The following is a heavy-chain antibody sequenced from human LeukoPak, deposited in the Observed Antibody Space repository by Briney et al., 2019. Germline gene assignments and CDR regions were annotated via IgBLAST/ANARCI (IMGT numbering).Heavy chain of an antibody. V-gene: IGHV4-61*02. CDR3: ARETENYSSGWYGWFDP. J-gene: IGHJ5*02. CDR1: GGSISSGSYY. CDR2: IYTSGST. Sequence: SETLSLTCTVSGGSISSGSYYWSWIRQPAGKGLEWIGRIYTSGSTNYNPSLKSRVTISVDTSKNQFSLKLSSVTAADTAVYYCARETENYSSGWYGWFDPWGQGTLVTVSS. D-gene: IGHD6-19*01.